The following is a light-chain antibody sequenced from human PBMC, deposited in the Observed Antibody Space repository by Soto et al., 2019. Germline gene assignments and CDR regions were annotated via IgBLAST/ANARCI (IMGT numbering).Light chain of an antibody. J-gene: IGKJ4*01. Sequence: ETVLTQSPATLSLSPGDRATLSCRASQNVRRYLAWYQQKVGQAPSLLIFDASTRATGIPARFSGSGSGTDFTLTISSLEPEDFAVYFCQQRSDWPPFTFGGGTKVEI. CDR3: QQRSDWPPFT. V-gene: IGKV3-11*01. CDR1: QNVRRY. CDR2: DAS.